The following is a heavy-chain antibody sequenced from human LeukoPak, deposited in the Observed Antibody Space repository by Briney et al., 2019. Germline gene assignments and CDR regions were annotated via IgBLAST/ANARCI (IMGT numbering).Heavy chain of an antibody. V-gene: IGHV4-59*01. D-gene: IGHD4-17*01. Sequence: LETLSLTCTVSGGSISSYYWSWIRQPPGKGLEWIGYTYYSGSTNYNPSLKSRVTISVDTSKNQFSLKLSSVTAADTAVYYCARGDPNTVSPYFDYWGQGTLVTVSS. CDR3: ARGDPNTVSPYFDY. CDR1: GGSISSYY. J-gene: IGHJ4*02. CDR2: TYYSGST.